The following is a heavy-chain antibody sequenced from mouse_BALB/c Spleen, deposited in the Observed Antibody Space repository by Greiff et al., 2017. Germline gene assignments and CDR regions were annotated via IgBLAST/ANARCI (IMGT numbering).Heavy chain of an antibody. CDR3: ASLDYDYDGFAY. CDR1: GYSITSGYS. D-gene: IGHD2-4*01. Sequence: DVQLQESGPDLVKPSQSLSLTCTVTGYSITSGYSWHWIRQFPGNKLEWMGYIHYSGSTNYNPSLKSRISITRDTSTNPFFLQLNSVTTEDTATYYCASLDYDYDGFAYWGQGTLVTVSA. CDR2: IHYSGST. J-gene: IGHJ3*01. V-gene: IGHV3-1*02.